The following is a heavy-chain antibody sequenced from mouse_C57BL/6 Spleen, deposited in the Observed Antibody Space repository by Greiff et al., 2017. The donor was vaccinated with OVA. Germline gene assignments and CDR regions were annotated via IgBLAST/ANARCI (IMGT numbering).Heavy chain of an antibody. CDR2: IDPSDSYT. CDR3: ARSITGLYWDFDV. V-gene: IGHV1-69*01. CDR1: GYTFTSYW. J-gene: IGHJ1*01. D-gene: IGHD4-1*01. Sequence: QVQLQQPGAELVMPGASVKLSCKASGYTFTSYWMHWVKQRPGQGLEWIGEIDPSDSYTNYNQKFKGKSTLTVDKSSSTAYMQLSSLTSEDSAVDYCARSITGLYWDFDVWGAGTTVTVSS.